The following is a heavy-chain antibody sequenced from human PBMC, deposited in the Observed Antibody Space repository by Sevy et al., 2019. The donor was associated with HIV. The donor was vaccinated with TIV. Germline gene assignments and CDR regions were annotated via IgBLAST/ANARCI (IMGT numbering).Heavy chain of an antibody. CDR1: GFTFSSYG. CDR2: ISYDGSNK. J-gene: IGHJ6*02. V-gene: IGHV3-30*03. CDR3: ARSTVTKEYYYYGMDV. Sequence: GGSLRLSCAASGFTFSSYGMHWVRQAPGKGLEGVAVISYDGSNKYYADSVKGGFTISRDNSKNTLYLQMNSVRAEDTAVYYCARSTVTKEYYYYGMDVWGQGTTVPVSS. D-gene: IGHD4-17*01.